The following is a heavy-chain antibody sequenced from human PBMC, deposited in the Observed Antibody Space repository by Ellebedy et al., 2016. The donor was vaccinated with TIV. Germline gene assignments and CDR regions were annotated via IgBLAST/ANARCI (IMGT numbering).Heavy chain of an antibody. CDR2: IKQDGSEK. D-gene: IGHD3-10*01. CDR1: GFTFSSYS. Sequence: GGSLRLXXAASGFTFSSYSMNWVRQAPGKGLEWVANIKQDGSEKYYVDSVKGRFTISRDNAKNSLYLQMNSLRAEDTAVYYCAREEYYYGSGTSVYWGQGTLVTV. J-gene: IGHJ4*02. V-gene: IGHV3-7*01. CDR3: AREEYYYGSGTSVY.